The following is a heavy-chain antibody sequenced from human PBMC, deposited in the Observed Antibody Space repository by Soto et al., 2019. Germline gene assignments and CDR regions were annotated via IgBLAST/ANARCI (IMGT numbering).Heavy chain of an antibody. CDR3: ARAYSGYDSAEDY. CDR1: GGSISSGDYY. J-gene: IGHJ4*02. Sequence: SETLSLTCTVSGGSISSGDYYWSWIRQPPGKGLEWIGYIYYSGSTYYNPSLKSRVTISVDTSKNQFSLKLSSVTAADTAVYYCARAYSGYDSAEDYWGQGTLVTSPQ. CDR2: IYYSGST. D-gene: IGHD5-12*01. V-gene: IGHV4-30-4*01.